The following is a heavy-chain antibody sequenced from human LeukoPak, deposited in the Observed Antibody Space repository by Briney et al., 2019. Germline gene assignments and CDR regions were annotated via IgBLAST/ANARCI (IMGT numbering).Heavy chain of an antibody. J-gene: IGHJ5*02. CDR1: GFTFSSYA. D-gene: IGHD6-13*01. Sequence: GGSLRLSCAASGFTFSSYAMSWVRQAPGKGLEWVSTISGGAGTTYYADSVKGRFTISRDNAKNSLYLQMNSLRAEDTAVYYCARARPKYSSSGANWFDPWGQGTLVTVSS. V-gene: IGHV3-23*01. CDR3: ARARPKYSSSGANWFDP. CDR2: ISGGAGTT.